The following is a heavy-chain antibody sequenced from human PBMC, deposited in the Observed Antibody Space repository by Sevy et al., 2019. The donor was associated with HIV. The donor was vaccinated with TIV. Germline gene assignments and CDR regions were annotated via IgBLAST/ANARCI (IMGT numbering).Heavy chain of an antibody. CDR2: ISYEGTET. V-gene: IGHV3-30-3*01. D-gene: IGHD6-13*01. CDR1: GFAFSSHA. J-gene: IGHJ4*01. CDR3: ARDGGYSIKWYPLY. Sequence: GGSLRLSCAASGFAFSSHAMHWVRQAPGKGLEWVAVISYEGTETFYAAPVEGRFTISRDNSTNMLSLQINSLRPEDTAVYYCARDGGYSIKWYPLYWGHGTLVTVSS.